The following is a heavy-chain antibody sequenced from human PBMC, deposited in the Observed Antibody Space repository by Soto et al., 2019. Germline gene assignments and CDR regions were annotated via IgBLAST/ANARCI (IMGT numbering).Heavy chain of an antibody. J-gene: IGHJ6*02. V-gene: IGHV4-31*03. CDR2: IYDSGST. CDR1: GGSIRSGCYY. Sequence: TLSLTCTVSGGSIRSGCYYWSWIRQHPGSGREWIGFIYDSGSTDYNPSLKTRFTITVATAKNKFSWKLSSVTAAATAVVHCARDSGVNYYGSGSYYPGSGGMDVWGQGTTVTVSS. CDR3: ARDSGVNYYGSGSYYPGSGGMDV. D-gene: IGHD3-10*01.